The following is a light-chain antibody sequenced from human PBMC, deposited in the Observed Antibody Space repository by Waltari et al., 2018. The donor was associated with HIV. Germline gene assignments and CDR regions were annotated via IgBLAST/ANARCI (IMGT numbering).Light chain of an antibody. Sequence: EIVMTQSPPTLSVSPGQRVTLSCRASQSISAKVAWYQQRPGQAPRLLIYEAATRPTGIPARFSGSGSGTEFTLTISSLQSEDFGVYYCQQYTTSPYTFGQGTNLEI. CDR3: QQYTTSPYT. J-gene: IGKJ2*01. V-gene: IGKV3-15*01. CDR1: QSISAK. CDR2: EAA.